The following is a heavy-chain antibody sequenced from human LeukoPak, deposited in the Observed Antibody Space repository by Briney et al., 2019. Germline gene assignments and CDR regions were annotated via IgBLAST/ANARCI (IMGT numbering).Heavy chain of an antibody. CDR3: AGGSGDPSYYFDY. D-gene: IGHD3-10*01. CDR2: IYYSGST. Sequence: SETLSLTCTVSGGSISSGDYYWSWIRQPPGKGLEWIGYIYYSGSTYYNPSLKSRVTISVDTSKNQFSLKLSSVTAADTAVYYCAGGSGDPSYYFDYWGQGTLVTVSS. CDR1: GGSISSGDYY. V-gene: IGHV4-30-4*08. J-gene: IGHJ4*02.